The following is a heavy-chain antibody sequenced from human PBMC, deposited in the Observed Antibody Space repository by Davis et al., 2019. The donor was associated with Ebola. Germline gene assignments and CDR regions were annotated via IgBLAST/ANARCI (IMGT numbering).Heavy chain of an antibody. CDR1: GFTVSSNY. J-gene: IGHJ4*02. CDR2: IYSGGST. Sequence: PGGSLRLSCAASGFTVSSNYMSWVRQAPGKGLEWVSVIYSGGSTYYADSVKGRFTISRDNSKNTLYLQMNSLRAEDTAVYYCASSGYYDYTQLDYWGQGTLVTVSS. V-gene: IGHV3-53*01. D-gene: IGHD3-16*01. CDR3: ASSGYYDYTQLDY.